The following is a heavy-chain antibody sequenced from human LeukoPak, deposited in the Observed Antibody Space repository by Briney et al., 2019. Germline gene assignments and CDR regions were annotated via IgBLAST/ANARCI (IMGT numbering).Heavy chain of an antibody. CDR3: ARDLWSGRPGPSYYYHMDV. J-gene: IGHJ6*03. V-gene: IGHV4-30-4*08. Sequence: SETLSLTCTVSGGSISSGDYYWSWIRQPPGKGLEWIGYIYYSGSTYYNPSLKSRVTISVDTSKNQFSLKLSSVTAADTAVYYCARDLWSGRPGPSYYYHMDVWGKGTTVTVSS. CDR1: GGSISSGDYY. D-gene: IGHD3-3*01. CDR2: IYYSGST.